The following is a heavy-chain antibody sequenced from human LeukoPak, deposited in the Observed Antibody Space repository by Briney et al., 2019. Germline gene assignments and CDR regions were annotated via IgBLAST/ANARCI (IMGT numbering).Heavy chain of an antibody. CDR3: ARGSSSWFRVLSPMDV. Sequence: PGGSLRLSCAASGFTFSNYGMHWVRQAPGKGLEWVAVISYDGSYEYYADSVKGRFTISRDNSKNTLYLQMNSLRVEDTAVYYCARGSSSWFRVLSPMDVWAKGTTVTISS. D-gene: IGHD6-13*01. V-gene: IGHV3-30*03. J-gene: IGHJ6*03. CDR1: GFTFSNYG. CDR2: ISYDGSYE.